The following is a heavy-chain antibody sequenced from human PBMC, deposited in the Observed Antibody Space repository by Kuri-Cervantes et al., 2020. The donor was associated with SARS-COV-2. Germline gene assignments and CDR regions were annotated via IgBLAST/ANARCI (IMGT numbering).Heavy chain of an antibody. Sequence: ETLSLTCAASGFTVSSNYMSWVRQAPGKGLEWVSFIYSSGSTYYADSVKGRFTISRDNSKNTLYLQMNSLRAEDTAVYYCARDVGEDIVVVPAAYYFDYWGQGTLVTVSS. D-gene: IGHD2-2*01. V-gene: IGHV3-53*01. CDR2: IYSSGST. CDR3: ARDVGEDIVVVPAAYYFDY. CDR1: GFTVSSNY. J-gene: IGHJ4*02.